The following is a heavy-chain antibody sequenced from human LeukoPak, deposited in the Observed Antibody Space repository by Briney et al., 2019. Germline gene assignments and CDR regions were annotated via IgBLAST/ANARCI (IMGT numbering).Heavy chain of an antibody. J-gene: IGHJ4*02. CDR2: IHHSGRL. CDR1: GDSINSLDL. V-gene: IGHV4-4*02. D-gene: IGHD1-1*01. CDR3: ARGGDWKFDY. Sequence: PSETLSLTCTVSGDSINSLDLWSWVRQPPGKGLEWIGEIHHSGRLNYSPSLKSRVTISVDKSKNHFSLNLNSITPADTAIYYCARGGDWKFDYWGQGALVTVSS.